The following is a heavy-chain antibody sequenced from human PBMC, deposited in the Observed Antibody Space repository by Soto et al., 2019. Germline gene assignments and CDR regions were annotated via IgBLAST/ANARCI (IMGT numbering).Heavy chain of an antibody. CDR3: ARRPSRHLVDY. CDR1: GSSINSSGYY. CDR2: MFYGVST. V-gene: IGHV4-39*01. D-gene: IGHD3-3*02. Sequence: PSETLSLTCTVSGSSINSSGYYWGWIRQPPGKGLEWIGSMFYGVSTYYNPSLKSRVTVSVDTSKNQFSLNLRSVTAADTAVYYCARRPSRHLVDYWGQGTLVTVSS. J-gene: IGHJ4*02.